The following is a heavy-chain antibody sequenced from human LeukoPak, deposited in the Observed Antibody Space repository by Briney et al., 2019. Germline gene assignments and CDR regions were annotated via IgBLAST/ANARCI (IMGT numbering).Heavy chain of an antibody. D-gene: IGHD3/OR15-3a*01. CDR2: ISAYTGNT. CDR3: ARGTGYSLSYFDY. J-gene: IGHJ4*02. V-gene: IGHV1-18*01. Sequence: GASVKVSCKASGYIFNSYGMNWVRQAPGQGLEWMGWISAYTGNTNYAQKFQGRVTMTTDTPTSTASLEVRSLRSDDTAVYYCARGTGYSLSYFDYWGQGTLVSVSS. CDR1: GYIFNSYG.